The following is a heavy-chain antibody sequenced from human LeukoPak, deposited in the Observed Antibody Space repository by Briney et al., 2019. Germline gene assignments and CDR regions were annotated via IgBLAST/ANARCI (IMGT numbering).Heavy chain of an antibody. J-gene: IGHJ6*03. CDR2: INPNSGGT. D-gene: IGHD5-12*01. CDR3: ARNIVATISKTYYYYMDV. Sequence: GASVKVSCKASGYTFTGYYMHWVRQAPEQGLEWMGWINPNSGGTNYAQKFQGRVTMTRDTSISTAYMELSRLRSDDTAVYYCARNIVATISKTYYYYMDVWGKGTTVTVSS. V-gene: IGHV1-2*02. CDR1: GYTFTGYY.